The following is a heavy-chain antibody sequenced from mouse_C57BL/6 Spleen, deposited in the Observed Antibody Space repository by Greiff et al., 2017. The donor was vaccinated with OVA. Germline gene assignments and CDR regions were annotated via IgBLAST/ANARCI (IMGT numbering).Heavy chain of an antibody. D-gene: IGHD1-1*01. Sequence: VQLQQSGPELVKPGASVKISCKASGYAFSSSWMNWVKQRPGKGLEWIGRIYPGDGDTNYNGKFKGKATLTADKSSSTAYMQLSSLTSEDSAVYFCAREGYYGSYYFDYWGQGTTLTVSS. CDR2: IYPGDGDT. CDR3: AREGYYGSYYFDY. J-gene: IGHJ2*01. CDR1: GYAFSSSW. V-gene: IGHV1-82*01.